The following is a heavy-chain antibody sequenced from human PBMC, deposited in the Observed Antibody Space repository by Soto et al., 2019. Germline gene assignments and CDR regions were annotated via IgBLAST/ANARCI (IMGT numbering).Heavy chain of an antibody. J-gene: IGHJ4*02. CDR1: AFSFRHYA. D-gene: IGHD3-16*01. V-gene: IGHV3-30*18. Sequence: QVHLVESGGGVVQPGRSLRLSCVASAFSFRHYAMHWVRQAPGKGLEWVAIISFDGSDKYYADSVKGRFTISRDNSKNSLYLQMNSLRVEDTAVYYCANPFVGEGRLVSDYWGQGTLVTVSS. CDR3: ANPFVGEGRLVSDY. CDR2: ISFDGSDK.